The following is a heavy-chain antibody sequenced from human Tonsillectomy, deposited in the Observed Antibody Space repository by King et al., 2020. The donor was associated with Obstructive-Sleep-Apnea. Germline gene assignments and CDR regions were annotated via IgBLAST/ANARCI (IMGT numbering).Heavy chain of an antibody. D-gene: IGHD6-13*01. Sequence: VQLVESGGGVVQPGRSLRLSCAASGFTFSRYAMHWGRQAPGQGLEWVAVISFDGSNKYYAYSVKGRFTISRDNSKNTLYLQMNSLRAEDTAAYYCARLGIAAAGTWLYYFDYWGQGTLVTVSS. J-gene: IGHJ4*02. CDR1: GFTFSRYA. CDR3: ARLGIAAAGTWLYYFDY. CDR2: ISFDGSNK. V-gene: IGHV3-30*04.